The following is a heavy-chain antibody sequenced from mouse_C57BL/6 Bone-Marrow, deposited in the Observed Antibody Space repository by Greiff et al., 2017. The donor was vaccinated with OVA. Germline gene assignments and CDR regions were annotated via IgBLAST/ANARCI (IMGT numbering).Heavy chain of an antibody. V-gene: IGHV1-39*01. J-gene: IGHJ1*03. CDR2: INPNYGTT. Sequence: QLVVSGPELVKPGASVKISCQASGYSFTDYNMTWVKQSNGKSLEWIGVINPNYGTTSYNQKFKGKATLTVDQSSSTAYMQLNSLTSEDSAVYYCAFYYGSSYRYFDVWGTGTTVTVSS. CDR1: GYSFTDYN. D-gene: IGHD1-1*01. CDR3: AFYYGSSYRYFDV.